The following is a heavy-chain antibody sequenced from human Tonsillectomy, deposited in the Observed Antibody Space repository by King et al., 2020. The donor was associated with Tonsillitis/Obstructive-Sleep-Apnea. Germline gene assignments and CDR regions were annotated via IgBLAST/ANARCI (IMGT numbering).Heavy chain of an antibody. D-gene: IGHD5-12*01. CDR3: ARGFGDIVATIPDY. CDR2: IWYDGSNK. V-gene: IGHV3-33*01. CDR1: GFTFSSYG. J-gene: IGHJ4*02. Sequence: VQLVESGGGVVQPGRSLRLSCAASGFTFSSYGMHWVRQAPGKGLEWVAVIWYDGSNKYYADSVKGRFTISRDNSKNTLYLQMNSLRAEDTAVYYCARGFGDIVATIPDYWGQGTLVTVSS.